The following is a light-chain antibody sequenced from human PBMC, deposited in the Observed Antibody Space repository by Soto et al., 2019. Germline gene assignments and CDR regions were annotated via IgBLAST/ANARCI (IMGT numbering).Light chain of an antibody. CDR1: SSDVGGYNY. J-gene: IGLJ3*02. Sequence: QSALTQPASVSGSPGQSITISCIGTSSDVGGYNYVSWYQQHPGKVPKVIIYQVTNRPSGISNRFSGSKSGNTASLTISGLQPEDEADYYCSSYTSTHIGVFGGGTKLTVL. CDR3: SSYTSTHIGV. CDR2: QVT. V-gene: IGLV2-14*01.